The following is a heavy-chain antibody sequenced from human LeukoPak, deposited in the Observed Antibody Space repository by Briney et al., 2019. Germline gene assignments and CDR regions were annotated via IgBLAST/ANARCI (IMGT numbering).Heavy chain of an antibody. CDR1: GVTFDDYA. Sequence: GGSLRLSCAASGVTFDDYAMHWVRQAPGQGLEWVSGISWNSGSIGYADSVKGRFTISRDNAKNSPYLQMNSLRDDDMALSYCARGNSGSYSQDWFDPWGQGTLVTVSS. D-gene: IGHD1-26*01. J-gene: IGHJ5*02. CDR3: ARGNSGSYSQDWFDP. V-gene: IGHV3-9*03. CDR2: ISWNSGSI.